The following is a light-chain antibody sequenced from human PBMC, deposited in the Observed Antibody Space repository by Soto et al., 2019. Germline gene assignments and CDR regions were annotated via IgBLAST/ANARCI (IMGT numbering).Light chain of an antibody. J-gene: IGKJ1*01. Sequence: DVVMTQSPLSLPVTLGQPASISCRSSQSLVYSDGNTYLNWFHQRPGQSPRRLIYKISNRDSGVPDRFRGSGSGTDFTLKISRVEAEDVGGYFCMQGTHWPPTFGQGTKVEIK. CDR1: QSLVYSDGNTY. CDR2: KIS. CDR3: MQGTHWPPT. V-gene: IGKV2-30*01.